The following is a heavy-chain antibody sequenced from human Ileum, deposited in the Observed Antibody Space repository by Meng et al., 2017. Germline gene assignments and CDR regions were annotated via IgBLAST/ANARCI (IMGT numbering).Heavy chain of an antibody. CDR1: GFTFSSYW. V-gene: IGHV3-74*01. CDR3: AELTSSAFDI. D-gene: IGHD2-2*01. Sequence: GESLKISCAASGFTFSSYWMHWVHQAPGKGLVWVSRINSDGSDTDYADSVQGRFTISRDNAKNTLYLQMNSLRAEDTAIYYCAELTSSAFDIWGQGTMVTVSS. CDR2: INSDGSDT. J-gene: IGHJ3*02.